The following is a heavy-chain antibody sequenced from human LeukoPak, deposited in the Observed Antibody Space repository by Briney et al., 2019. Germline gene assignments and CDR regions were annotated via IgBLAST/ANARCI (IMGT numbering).Heavy chain of an antibody. V-gene: IGHV3-7*01. CDR3: AREDYGGNSGNFDC. J-gene: IGHJ4*02. CDR1: GCTSSSYW. Sequence: GSSLRPSCAAAGCTSSSYWMSVVRQPPEKRLEWVANINQDGSDKYYVYSVKGRFTIYRDNAKNSLYLQMNSLRAEDTAVYYCAREDYGGNSGNFDCWGQGTLVTVSS. CDR2: INQDGSDK. D-gene: IGHD4-23*01.